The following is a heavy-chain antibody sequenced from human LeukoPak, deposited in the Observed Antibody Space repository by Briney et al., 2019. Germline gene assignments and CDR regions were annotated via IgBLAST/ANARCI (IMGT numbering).Heavy chain of an antibody. D-gene: IGHD2-2*02. Sequence: SQTLSLTCTVSGGSISSGGYYWSWIRQHPGKGLEWIGYIYYSGSTYYNPSLKSRVTISVDTSKNQFSLKLSSVTAADTAVYYCARGYCSSASCYIPYYYYYYGMDVWGQGTTVTVSS. CDR1: GGSISSGGYY. CDR2: IYYSGST. CDR3: ARGYCSSASCYIPYYYYYYGMDV. J-gene: IGHJ6*02. V-gene: IGHV4-31*03.